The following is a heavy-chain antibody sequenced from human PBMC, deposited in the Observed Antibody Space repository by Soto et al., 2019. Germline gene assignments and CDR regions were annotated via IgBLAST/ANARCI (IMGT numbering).Heavy chain of an antibody. J-gene: IGHJ6*02. CDR2: IDWDDDK. V-gene: IGHV2-70*01. D-gene: IGHD3-16*02. Sequence: SGPTPGNPKQTLTLAWTFFWFSLSTSGMCVNWIRQPPGKALEWLALIDWDDDKYYSTSLKTRLTTSKDTSKNQVVLTMTNMDPVDTATYYCARMPLSYDYVWGSYRHKSYGMDVWGQGTTVTVSS. CDR1: WFSLSTSGMC. CDR3: ARMPLSYDYVWGSYRHKSYGMDV.